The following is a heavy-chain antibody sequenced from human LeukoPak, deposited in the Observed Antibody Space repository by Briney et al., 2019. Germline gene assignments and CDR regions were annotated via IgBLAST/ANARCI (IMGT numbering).Heavy chain of an antibody. V-gene: IGHV1-3*01. Sequence: GASVKVSCKTSGYTFTTYAIHWVRQAPGQRLEWMGLINADDGNTRYSQRFQGRVTITRDTSANTAYMELSSLRSEDTAVYYCVRYSYGYDYWGQGTLVTVSS. CDR3: VRYSYGYDY. CDR1: GYTFTTYA. CDR2: INADDGNT. D-gene: IGHD5-18*01. J-gene: IGHJ4*02.